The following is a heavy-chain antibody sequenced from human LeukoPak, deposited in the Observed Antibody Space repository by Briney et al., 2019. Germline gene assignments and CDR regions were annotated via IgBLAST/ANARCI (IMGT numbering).Heavy chain of an antibody. D-gene: IGHD4-4*01. Sequence: GGSLRLSCAASGFTFSSYAMSWVRQAPGKGLEWVSAISGSGGSTYYADSVKGRFTISRDNSKDTLYLQMNSLRAEGTAVYYCAKQTVTTYYFDYWGQGTLVTVSS. CDR2: ISGSGGST. V-gene: IGHV3-23*01. J-gene: IGHJ4*02. CDR1: GFTFSSYA. CDR3: AKQTVTTYYFDY.